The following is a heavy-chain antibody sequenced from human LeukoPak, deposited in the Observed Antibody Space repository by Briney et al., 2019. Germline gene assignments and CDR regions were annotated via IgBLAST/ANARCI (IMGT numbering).Heavy chain of an antibody. J-gene: IGHJ4*02. Sequence: SETLSLTCTVSGGSVSSDNYYWSWIRQPPGKGLEWIAYIYYSGSTNYNPSLKSRVTISVATSKNQFSLKLSSVTAADTAVYYCARHVGGGSSTGFDIWGQGTLVTVSS. CDR2: IYYSGST. CDR3: ARHVGGGSSTGFDI. D-gene: IGHD2-2*01. V-gene: IGHV4-61*01. CDR1: GGSVSSDNYY.